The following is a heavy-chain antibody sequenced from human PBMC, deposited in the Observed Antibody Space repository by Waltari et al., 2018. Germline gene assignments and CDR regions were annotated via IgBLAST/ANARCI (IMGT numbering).Heavy chain of an antibody. Sequence: EVHLVESGGALVHPGGSLCLSGDGSGITFSAYWMHWVRQVSGKGLVWVSRISPDGRTTFYADSVKGRFAISRDNAKNALYLQMNSLRAEDTAVYYCVRDRHSWDWGQGTLVTVSS. CDR2: ISPDGRTT. V-gene: IGHV3-74*01. CDR1: GITFSAYW. CDR3: VRDRHSWD. J-gene: IGHJ4*02.